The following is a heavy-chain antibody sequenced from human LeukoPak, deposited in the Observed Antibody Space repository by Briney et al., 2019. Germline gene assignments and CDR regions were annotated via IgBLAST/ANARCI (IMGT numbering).Heavy chain of an antibody. CDR3: ARMIDSGYDLEPDAFDI. V-gene: IGHV4-34*01. Sequence: SETLSLTCAVYGGSFSGYHWSWIRQPPGKGLEWIGEINHSGSTNYNPSLKSRVTISVDTSKNQFSLKLNSATAADTAVYYCARMIDSGYDLEPDAFDIWGQGTMVTVSS. CDR2: INHSGST. CDR1: GGSFSGYH. D-gene: IGHD5-12*01. J-gene: IGHJ3*02.